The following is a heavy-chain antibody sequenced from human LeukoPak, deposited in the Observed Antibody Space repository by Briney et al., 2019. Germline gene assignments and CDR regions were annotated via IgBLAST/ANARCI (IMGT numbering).Heavy chain of an antibody. CDR1: GGSFSGYN. CDR3: ARGMTGDY. J-gene: IGHJ4*02. CDR2: INHSGST. Sequence: PSETLSLTCAVYGGSFSGYNWSWIRQPPGKGLEWIGEINHSGSTNYNPSLKSRVTISVDTSKNQFSLKLSSVTAADTAVYYCARGMTGDYWGQGTLVTVSS. V-gene: IGHV4-34*01. D-gene: IGHD3-9*01.